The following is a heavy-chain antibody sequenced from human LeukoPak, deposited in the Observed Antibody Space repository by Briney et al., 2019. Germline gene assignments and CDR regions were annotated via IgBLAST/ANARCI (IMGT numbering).Heavy chain of an antibody. D-gene: IGHD6-19*01. CDR3: ARDGVYSSGWYFDY. V-gene: IGHV4-4*07. CDR2: IYTSGST. CDR1: GGSISSYY. J-gene: IGHJ4*02. Sequence: SETLSLTCTVSGGSISSYYWSWIRQPAGKGLEWVGRIYTSGSTNYNPSLKSRVTMSVDTSKNQFSLKLSSVTAADTAVYHCARDGVYSSGWYFDYWGQGTLVTVSS.